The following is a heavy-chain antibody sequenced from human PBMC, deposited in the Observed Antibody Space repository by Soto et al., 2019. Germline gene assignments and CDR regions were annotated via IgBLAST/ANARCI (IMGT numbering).Heavy chain of an antibody. Sequence: GGSLRLSCAASGFTFSSYSMNWVRQAPGKGLEWVSYISSSSSTIYYADSVKGRFTISRDNAKNSLYLQMNSLRAEDTAVYYCAREGYSSGWYFRADGIDYWGQGTLVTVSS. V-gene: IGHV3-48*01. CDR2: ISSSSSTI. CDR1: GFTFSSYS. D-gene: IGHD6-19*01. J-gene: IGHJ4*02. CDR3: AREGYSSGWYFRADGIDY.